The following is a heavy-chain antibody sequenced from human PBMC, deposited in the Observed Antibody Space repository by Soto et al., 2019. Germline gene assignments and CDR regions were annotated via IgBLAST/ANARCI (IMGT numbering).Heavy chain of an antibody. V-gene: IGHV3-30-3*01. D-gene: IGHD1-1*01. Sequence: QVQLVESGGGVVQPGRSLRLSCAASGFTFSSYAMHWVRQAPGKGLEWVTVITYDGSNRNYADSVKGRFTISRDNSKNTLYLQMNSLRTEDTAVYYCARELERQFDYWGQGTLVTVSS. CDR2: ITYDGSNR. CDR3: ARELERQFDY. CDR1: GFTFSSYA. J-gene: IGHJ4*02.